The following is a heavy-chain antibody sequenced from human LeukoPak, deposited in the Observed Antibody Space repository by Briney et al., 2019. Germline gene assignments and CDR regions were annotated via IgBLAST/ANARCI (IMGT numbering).Heavy chain of an antibody. CDR1: GGSISSMTYY. CDR2: VYHSGST. CDR3: ARRGVGVIVSNDAFAI. Sequence: SETLSLICTVSGGSISSMTYYCGSIRQPPGKGLEWIGNVYHSGSTYYNPSLESRVTISIDTSRNQFSLKLSSVTAADTAVYYCARRGVGVIVSNDAFAIWGRGTMVTVSS. D-gene: IGHD2-21*01. V-gene: IGHV4-39*01. J-gene: IGHJ3*02.